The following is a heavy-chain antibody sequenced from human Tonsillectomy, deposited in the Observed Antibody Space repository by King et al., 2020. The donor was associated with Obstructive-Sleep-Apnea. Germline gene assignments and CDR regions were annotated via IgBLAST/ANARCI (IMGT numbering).Heavy chain of an antibody. CDR2: IFPGDSQT. D-gene: IGHD1-20*01. J-gene: IGHJ4*02. CDR3: ARNNYNSGRPLDF. CDR1: GYSFTNYW. V-gene: IGHV5-51*01. Sequence: VQLVQSGTEVKKPGESLKISCKGSGYSFTNYWIAWVRQKPGKGLEWLGIIFPGDSQTKTSPSLQGQVTLTADKSISTAFLQWSSLKASDTAMYYCARNNYNSGRPLDFWGQGTLVTVSS.